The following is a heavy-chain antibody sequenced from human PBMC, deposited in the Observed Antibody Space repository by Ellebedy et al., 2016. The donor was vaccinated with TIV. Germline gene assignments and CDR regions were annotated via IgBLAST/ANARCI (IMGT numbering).Heavy chain of an antibody. V-gene: IGHV1-46*01. CDR1: GGIFRSNA. CDR3: ARMSDRGEH. D-gene: IGHD1-14*01. Sequence: ASVKVSCKASGGIFRSNAVSWVRQAPGQGFEWMGIINPSGGSTRFAQRFQGRVTMTRDTSTSTVYLELSSLRFEDTAVYYCARMSDRGEHWGQGTLVTVSS. J-gene: IGHJ1*01. CDR2: INPSGGST.